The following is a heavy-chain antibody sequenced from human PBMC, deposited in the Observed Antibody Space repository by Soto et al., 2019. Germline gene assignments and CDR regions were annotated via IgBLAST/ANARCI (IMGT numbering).Heavy chain of an antibody. J-gene: IGHJ6*02. Sequence: SSETLSLTCTVSGGSISSGDYYWSWIRQPPGKGLEWIGYIYYSGSTYYNPSLKSRVTISVDTSKNQFSLKLSSVTAADTAVYYCARIVVATIGYYYGMDVWGQGTTVTVS. CDR3: ARIVVATIGYYYGMDV. CDR2: IYYSGST. CDR1: GGSISSGDYY. D-gene: IGHD5-12*01. V-gene: IGHV4-30-4*01.